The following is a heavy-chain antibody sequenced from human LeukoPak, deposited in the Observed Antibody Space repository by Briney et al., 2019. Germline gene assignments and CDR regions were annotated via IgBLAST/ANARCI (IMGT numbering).Heavy chain of an antibody. CDR1: GGSFSGYY. CDR2: INHSGST. D-gene: IGHD2-8*01. Sequence: SETLSLTCAVYGGSFSGYYWSWVRQPPAKGLEWMGEINHSGSTNYNPSLKSRVTISVDPSKNQFSLKLRSVTAADTAVYYCARALCINGICESFDPWGQGTLVTLSP. CDR3: ARALCINGICESFDP. V-gene: IGHV4-34*01. J-gene: IGHJ5*02.